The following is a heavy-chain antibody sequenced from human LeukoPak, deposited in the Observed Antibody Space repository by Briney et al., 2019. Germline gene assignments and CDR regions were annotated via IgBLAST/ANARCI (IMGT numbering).Heavy chain of an antibody. J-gene: IGHJ4*02. CDR1: GFTFSTYT. CDR3: AREGTAMLEYSFDY. V-gene: IGHV3-48*04. CDR2: ISSGGSTI. Sequence: GGSLRLSCAASGFTFSTYTMIWVRQAPGKGLEWLSYISSGGSTIYYADSVRGRFTISRDNAKNSLYLQMNSLRAEDTAVYYCAREGTAMLEYSFDYWGQGTLVTVSS. D-gene: IGHD5-18*01.